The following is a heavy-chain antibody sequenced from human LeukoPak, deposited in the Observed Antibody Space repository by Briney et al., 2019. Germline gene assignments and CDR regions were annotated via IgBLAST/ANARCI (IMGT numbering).Heavy chain of an antibody. CDR3: AKDRCSNGIGCYYYYMEV. V-gene: IGHV3-30*02. CDR2: IQYDRTNE. Sequence: PGGSLRLSCAASAFTFSRYGMHWVRQAPGKGLEWVAYIQYDRTNEQYAHSVKGRFRISRDNSNTILYLQMNSLRTEDTAVYYCAKDRCSNGIGCYYYYMEVWGKGTTVTISS. J-gene: IGHJ6*03. CDR1: AFTFSRYG. D-gene: IGHD2-8*01.